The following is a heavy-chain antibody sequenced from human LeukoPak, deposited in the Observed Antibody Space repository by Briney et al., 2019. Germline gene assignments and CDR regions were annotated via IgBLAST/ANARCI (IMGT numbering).Heavy chain of an antibody. D-gene: IGHD1-26*01. CDR3: ARRLWPKWELSIGYFDY. J-gene: IGHJ4*02. CDR2: ISSSSSYI. V-gene: IGHV3-21*01. CDR1: GFTFSSYS. Sequence: PGGSLRLSCAASGFTFSSYSMNWVRQAPGKGLEWVSSISSSSSYIYYADSVKGRFTISRDNAKNSLYLQMNSLRAEDTAVYYCARRLWPKWELSIGYFDYWGQGTLVTVSS.